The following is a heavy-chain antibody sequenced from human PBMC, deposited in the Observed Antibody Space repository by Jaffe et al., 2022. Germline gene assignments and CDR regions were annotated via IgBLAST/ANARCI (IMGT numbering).Heavy chain of an antibody. J-gene: IGHJ4*02. D-gene: IGHD3-10*01. CDR2: INHSGST. Sequence: QVQLQQWGAGLLKPSETLSLTCAVYGGSFSGYYWSWIRQPPGKGLEWIGEINHSGSTNYNPSLKSRVTISVDTSKNQFSLKLSSVTAADTAVYYCARGLGYSGGDFDYWGQGTLVTVSS. V-gene: IGHV4-34*01. CDR3: ARGLGYSGGDFDY. CDR1: GGSFSGYY.